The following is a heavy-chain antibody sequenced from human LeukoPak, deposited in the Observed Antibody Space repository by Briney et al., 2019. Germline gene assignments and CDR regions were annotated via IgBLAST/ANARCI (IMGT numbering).Heavy chain of an antibody. D-gene: IGHD4-17*01. CDR1: GGSIRSSYYY. J-gene: IGHJ4*02. CDR3: ARGDGDFDY. Sequence: SETLSLTCTVSGGSIRSSYYYWGWIRQPPGKGLEWIGYIYYSGSTNYNPSLKSRVTISVDTSKNQFSLKLSSVTAADTAVYYCARGDGDFDYWGQGTLVTVSS. CDR2: IYYSGST. V-gene: IGHV4-61*05.